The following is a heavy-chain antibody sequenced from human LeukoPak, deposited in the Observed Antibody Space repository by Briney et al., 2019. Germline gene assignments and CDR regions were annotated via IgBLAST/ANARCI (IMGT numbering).Heavy chain of an antibody. D-gene: IGHD1-1*01. Sequence: GTSVKVSCKASGYTFTGYYMHWVRQAPGQGLEWMGWINPNSGGTNYAQKFQGRVTMTRDTSISTAYMELSSLRSEDTAVYYCATHNWNDQNYFDYWGQGTLVTVSS. V-gene: IGHV1-2*02. CDR2: INPNSGGT. CDR3: ATHNWNDQNYFDY. CDR1: GYTFTGYY. J-gene: IGHJ4*02.